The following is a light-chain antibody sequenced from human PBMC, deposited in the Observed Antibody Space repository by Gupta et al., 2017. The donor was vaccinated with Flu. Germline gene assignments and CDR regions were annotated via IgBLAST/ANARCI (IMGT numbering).Light chain of an antibody. CDR1: QSIGSW. V-gene: IGKV1-5*03. CDR2: KAS. Sequence: DVQMTKSPSTLSASVGDRVIITCRASQSIGSWLAWYQQRPGKAPKLLIYKASRLESGVPSRFSGSGSGTEFTLTISSLQPDDFGTYYCQQCDSYPRTFGQGTKVEIK. J-gene: IGKJ1*01. CDR3: QQCDSYPRT.